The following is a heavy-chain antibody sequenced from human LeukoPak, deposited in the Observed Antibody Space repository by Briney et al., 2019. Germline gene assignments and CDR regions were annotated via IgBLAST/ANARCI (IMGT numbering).Heavy chain of an antibody. D-gene: IGHD3-22*01. CDR2: ISGTGGST. CDR1: GFTFSNYA. J-gene: IGHJ3*02. CDR3: AKDGYYYDSSGYGAFDI. Sequence: GGSLRLSCAASGFTFSNYAMIWVRQAPGKGLEWVSLISGTGGSTYYADSVKGRFTISRDNSKNTLYLQMNSLRAEDTAVYYCAKDGYYYDSSGYGAFDIWGQGTMVTVSS. V-gene: IGHV3-23*01.